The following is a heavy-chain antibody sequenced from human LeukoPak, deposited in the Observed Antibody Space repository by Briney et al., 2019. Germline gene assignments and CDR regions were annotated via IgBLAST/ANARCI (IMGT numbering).Heavy chain of an antibody. Sequence: SGPTLVNPTQTLTLTCTVSGFSLSTSGVGVCWIRQPPGKALEWLSLSYWDDEKRYSPSLKSRRAITKDTSRNQWVLTMTNMDPVDTATYYCAHPPPDIVVVPAAILTWFDPWGQGTLVTVSS. V-gene: IGHV2-5*02. CDR1: GFSLSTSGVG. CDR3: AHPPPDIVVVPAAILTWFDP. CDR2: SYWDDEK. J-gene: IGHJ5*02. D-gene: IGHD2-2*01.